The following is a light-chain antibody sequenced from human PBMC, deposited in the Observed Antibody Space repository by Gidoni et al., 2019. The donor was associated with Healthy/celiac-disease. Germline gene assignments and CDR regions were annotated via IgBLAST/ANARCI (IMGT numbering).Light chain of an antibody. CDR2: GAS. V-gene: IGKV3-15*01. Sequence: EIVMTPSPATLSVSPGERATLSCRASQSVSSNLAWYQQKPGQAPRLLIYGASTRATGIPARFSGSGSGTEFTLTISSLQSEDFAAYYCQQYNNWLRWTFGQGTKVEIK. CDR3: QQYNNWLRWT. CDR1: QSVSSN. J-gene: IGKJ1*01.